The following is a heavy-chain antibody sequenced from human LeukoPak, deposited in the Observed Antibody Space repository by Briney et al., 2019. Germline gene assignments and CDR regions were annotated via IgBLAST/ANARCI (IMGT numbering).Heavy chain of an antibody. CDR2: IIAYNGNT. D-gene: IGHD2-2*01. CDR1: GYTFTSYG. J-gene: IGHJ3*02. CDR3: ARNIIVEVRAAVWAEAVET. V-gene: IGHV1-18*01. Sequence: ASVKVSCKASGYTFTSYGISWVRQAPGQGLEWMGWIIAYNGNTNYAQKLQGRVTMTTDTSTSTAYMELRSLRSEDTAVYYCARNIIVEVRAAVWAEAVETWGQGKMVTVSS.